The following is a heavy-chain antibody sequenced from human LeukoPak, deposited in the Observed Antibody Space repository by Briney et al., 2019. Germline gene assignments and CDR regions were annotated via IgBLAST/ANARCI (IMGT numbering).Heavy chain of an antibody. Sequence: GASVKVSCKASGYMFTSYDINWVRQATGQGLEWMGWMNPDSGKKGQAQKFQGRITMTRNTSISTAYTELSSLGPEDTAVYYCAKHKGGDYIDSGKRYYLDHWGQGTPVTVSS. J-gene: IGHJ4*02. CDR1: GYMFTSYD. V-gene: IGHV1-8*01. D-gene: IGHD3-10*01. CDR3: AKHKGGDYIDSGKRYYLDH. CDR2: MNPDSGKK.